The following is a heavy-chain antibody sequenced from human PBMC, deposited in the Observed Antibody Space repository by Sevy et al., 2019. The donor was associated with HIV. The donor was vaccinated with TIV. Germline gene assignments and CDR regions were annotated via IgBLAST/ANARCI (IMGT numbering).Heavy chain of an antibody. D-gene: IGHD6-19*01. V-gene: IGHV3-30*02. Sequence: GGSLRLSCTASGFTFSYYGMHWVRQTPGKGLEWVAFIGYDGTDKYYSDSVKGRFAISTDNSKNTLFLQMNSLRTEDTAIYYCAKNTASAGTGGFDYWGKGALVPVSS. CDR2: IGYDGTDK. CDR3: AKNTASAGTGGFDY. CDR1: GFTFSYYG. J-gene: IGHJ4*02.